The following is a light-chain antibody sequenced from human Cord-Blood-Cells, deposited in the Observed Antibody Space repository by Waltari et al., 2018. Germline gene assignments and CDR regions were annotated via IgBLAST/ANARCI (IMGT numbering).Light chain of an antibody. CDR1: SSDVGSYNL. J-gene: IGLJ3*02. CDR2: EGS. CDR3: CSYAGSWV. V-gene: IGLV2-23*01. Sequence: QSALTQPASVSGSPGQSITISCPGASSDVGSYNLFSWYQQHPGKAPKLMIYEGSKRPSGVSNRFSGSKSGNTASLTISGLQAEDEADYYCCSYAGSWVFGGGTKLTVL.